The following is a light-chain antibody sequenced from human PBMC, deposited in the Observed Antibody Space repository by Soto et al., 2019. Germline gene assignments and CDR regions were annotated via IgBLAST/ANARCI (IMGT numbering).Light chain of an antibody. CDR2: GAS. CDR3: QHYGSLVLT. J-gene: IGKJ4*01. CDR1: QSVSSTY. V-gene: IGKV3-20*01. Sequence: EIVLTQSPGTLSLSPGERATLSCRASQSVSSTYLAWYQQKPGQAPRLHIYGASSRATGIPDRFSGSGSGTEFTLTISRLEPEDFAVYYCQHYGSLVLTFGGGTKVEIK.